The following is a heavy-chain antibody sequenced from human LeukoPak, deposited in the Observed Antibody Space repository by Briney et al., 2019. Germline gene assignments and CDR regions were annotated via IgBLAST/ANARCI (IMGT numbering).Heavy chain of an antibody. D-gene: IGHD3-3*01. Sequence: GGSLILSCAASGLTFSSYGMHWVRQAPGKGLEWVAFIRYDGSNKYYADSVKGRFTISRDNSKNTLYLQMNSLRAEDTAVYYCAKKRQHDLWSGYYSVWFDPWGQGTLVTVSS. CDR2: IRYDGSNK. CDR1: GLTFSSYG. CDR3: AKKRQHDLWSGYYSVWFDP. J-gene: IGHJ5*02. V-gene: IGHV3-30*02.